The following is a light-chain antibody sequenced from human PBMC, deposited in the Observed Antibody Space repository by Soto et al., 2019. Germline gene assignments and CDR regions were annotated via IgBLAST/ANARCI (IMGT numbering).Light chain of an antibody. V-gene: IGKV3-15*01. Sequence: EIVMTQSPATLSVSPGERATLSCRASQSVSSNLAWYQQNPGQAPRLLIYGASTRATGNPARFSGSGSGTEFTLTISRLQSEDFAVYYCQQYNNWLTFGGGTKVEIK. CDR2: GAS. CDR3: QQYNNWLT. J-gene: IGKJ4*01. CDR1: QSVSSN.